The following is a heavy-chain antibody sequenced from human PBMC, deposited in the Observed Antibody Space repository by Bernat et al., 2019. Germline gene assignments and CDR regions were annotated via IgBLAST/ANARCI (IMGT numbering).Heavy chain of an antibody. CDR2: ISWNSGSI. Sequence: EVQLVESGGGLVQPGRSLRLSCAASGFTFDDYAMHWVRQAPGKGLEWVSGISWNSGSIGYADSVKGRFTISRDNAKNSLYLQMNSLRAEDTAVYYCVRDGAALYYYHGMDVWGRGTTVTVSS. J-gene: IGHJ6*02. V-gene: IGHV3-9*01. D-gene: IGHD6-25*01. CDR3: VRDGAALYYYHGMDV. CDR1: GFTFDDYA.